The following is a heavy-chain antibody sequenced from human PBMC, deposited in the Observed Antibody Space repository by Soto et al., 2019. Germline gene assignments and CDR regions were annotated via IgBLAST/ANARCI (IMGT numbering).Heavy chain of an antibody. CDR2: INAGNGNT. D-gene: IGHD3-22*01. CDR1: GYTFTSYA. Sequence: ASVNVSCKASGYTFTSYAMHWVRQAPGQRLEWMGWINAGNGNTKYSQKFQGRVTITRDTSARTAYMELSSLRSEDTAVYYCARVQYYYDSSGYEPWGQGTLVTVSS. J-gene: IGHJ5*02. V-gene: IGHV1-3*01. CDR3: ARVQYYYDSSGYEP.